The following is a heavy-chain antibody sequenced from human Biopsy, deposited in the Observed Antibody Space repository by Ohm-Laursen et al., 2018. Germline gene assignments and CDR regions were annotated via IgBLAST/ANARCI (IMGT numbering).Heavy chain of an antibody. V-gene: IGHV4-39*01. Sequence: SDTLSLTCTVSGGSISNNNYYWGWIRQPPGKGLEWIGSIFYRGSTHYKPSLKSRVNISVDTSKNQFSLKLNSVTAADTAVYYCARDYDTIGYYYVSWGQGTLVTVSS. CDR1: GGSISNNNYY. CDR3: ARDYDTIGYYYVS. D-gene: IGHD3-22*01. J-gene: IGHJ5*02. CDR2: IFYRGST.